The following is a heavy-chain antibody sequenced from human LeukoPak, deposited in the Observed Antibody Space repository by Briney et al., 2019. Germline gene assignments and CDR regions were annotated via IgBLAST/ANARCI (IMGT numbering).Heavy chain of an antibody. CDR2: ISSSSTI. CDR3: ARPDFYGDGFDY. CDR1: GFTFSSYS. D-gene: IGHD4-17*01. J-gene: IGHJ4*02. Sequence: GSLRLSCAASGFTFSSYSMNWVRQAPGKGLEWVSYISSSSTIYYADSVKGRFTISRDNAKNSLYLQMNSLRDEDTAVYYCARPDFYGDGFDYWGQGTLVTVSS. V-gene: IGHV3-48*02.